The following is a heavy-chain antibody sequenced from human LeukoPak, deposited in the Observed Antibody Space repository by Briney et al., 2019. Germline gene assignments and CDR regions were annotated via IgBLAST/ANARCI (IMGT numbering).Heavy chain of an antibody. CDR2: IYPSGYT. J-gene: IGHJ6*03. CDR1: GGSISTYY. V-gene: IGHV4-4*07. D-gene: IGHD3-10*01. Sequence: SETLSLTCTVSGGSISTYYWSWIRQPAGKGLEWIGRIYPSGYTNYNPSLESRVTMSVDTSKYQFSLKLSSVTAADTAVYYCAGIWFGELDYYYMDVWGKGTSVTVSS. CDR3: AGIWFGELDYYYMDV.